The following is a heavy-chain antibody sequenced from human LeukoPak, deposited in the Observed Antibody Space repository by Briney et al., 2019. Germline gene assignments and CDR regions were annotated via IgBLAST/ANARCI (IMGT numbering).Heavy chain of an antibody. CDR2: IYYSGST. Sequence: SETLSLTCTVSGGSISSYYWSWIRQPPGKGLEWIGYIYYSGSTNYNPSLKSRVTISVDTSKNQFSLKLSSVTAADTAVYYCARVIRENYYGSGSYVVWFDPWGQGTLVTVAS. CDR3: ARVIRENYYGSGSYVVWFDP. CDR1: GGSISSYY. J-gene: IGHJ5*02. V-gene: IGHV4-59*01. D-gene: IGHD3-10*01.